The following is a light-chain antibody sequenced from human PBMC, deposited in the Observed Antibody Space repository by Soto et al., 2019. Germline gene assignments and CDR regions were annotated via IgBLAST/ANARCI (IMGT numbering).Light chain of an antibody. V-gene: IGKV1-5*03. CDR1: QTIDSW. J-gene: IGKJ1*01. CDR2: KAS. CDR3: QQYNSYSET. Sequence: DIQMTQSPSTLSASVGDRVTITCRAGQTIDSWLAWYQQRPGKPPNLLIYKASTLASGVPSRFSGSGSGTEFTLTINSLQPDDFATYFCQQYNSYSETFGQGTKVDI.